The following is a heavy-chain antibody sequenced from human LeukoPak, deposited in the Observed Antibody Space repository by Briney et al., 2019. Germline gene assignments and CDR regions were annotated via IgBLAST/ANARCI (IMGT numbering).Heavy chain of an antibody. Sequence: GGSLRLSCAASGFTFSSYSMNWVRQAPGKGLEWVSSISSSSSYIYYADSVKGRFTISRDNAKNSLYLQMNSLRAEDTAVYYCARDTSIAAAGIRDVPIMDAFDIWGQGTMVTVSS. D-gene: IGHD6-13*01. CDR3: ARDTSIAAAGIRDVPIMDAFDI. CDR1: GFTFSSYS. V-gene: IGHV3-21*01. CDR2: ISSSSSYI. J-gene: IGHJ3*02.